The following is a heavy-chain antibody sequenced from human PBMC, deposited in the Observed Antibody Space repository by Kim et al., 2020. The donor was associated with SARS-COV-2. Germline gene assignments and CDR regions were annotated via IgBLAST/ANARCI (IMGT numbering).Heavy chain of an antibody. CDR3: ANPVLAGTSRNY. J-gene: IGHJ4*02. D-gene: IGHD1-7*01. Sequence: TYYADSVKGRFTISRDNYKNTLYLQMNSLRAEDTAVYYCANPVLAGTSRNYWGQGTLVTVSS. CDR2: T. V-gene: IGHV3-23*01.